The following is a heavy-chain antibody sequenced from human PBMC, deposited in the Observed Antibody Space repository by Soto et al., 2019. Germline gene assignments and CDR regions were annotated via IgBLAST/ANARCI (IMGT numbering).Heavy chain of an antibody. V-gene: IGHV1-18*01. CDR1: GYAFTTYG. CDR2: TSAHNGNT. D-gene: IGHD1-1*01. J-gene: IGHJ4*02. CDR3: ARAGYGDD. Sequence: QVHLVQSGAEVKKPGASVKVSCKGSGYAFTTYGITWVRQAPGQGLEWMGWTSAHNGNTTYAQKLPGRVTVTRDTSTSTPYTELRSLRSDDTAVYDCARAGYGDDWGPAALVTASS.